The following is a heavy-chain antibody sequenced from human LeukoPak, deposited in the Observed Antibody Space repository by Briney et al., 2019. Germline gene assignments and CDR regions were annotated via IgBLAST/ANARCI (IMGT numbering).Heavy chain of an antibody. Sequence: GGSLRLSCAASGFTFSSYGMHWVRQAPGKGLEWVAVISYDGSNKYYADSVKGRFTISRDNSKNTLYLQMNSLRAEDTAVYYCARLAGYSSGWSIDYWGQGTLVTVSS. CDR1: GFTFSSYG. J-gene: IGHJ4*02. D-gene: IGHD6-19*01. CDR3: ARLAGYSSGWSIDY. V-gene: IGHV3-30*03. CDR2: ISYDGSNK.